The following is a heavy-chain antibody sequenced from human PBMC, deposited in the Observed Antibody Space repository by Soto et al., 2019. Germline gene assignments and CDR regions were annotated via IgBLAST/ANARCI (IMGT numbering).Heavy chain of an antibody. D-gene: IGHD3-10*02. CDR1: GFTFSRFA. Sequence: QVQLVESGGGVVQPGRSLTLSCAASGFTFSRFAMHWVRQAPGKGLAWVAVISYDGSNTHYAEYVKGRFNISSDESKNTVYLQMNNLRGEDSAVYYCARDHGMFLSYYYYGMDVWGQGTTVTVSS. J-gene: IGHJ6*02. V-gene: IGHV3-30-3*01. CDR2: ISYDGSNT. CDR3: ARDHGMFLSYYYYGMDV.